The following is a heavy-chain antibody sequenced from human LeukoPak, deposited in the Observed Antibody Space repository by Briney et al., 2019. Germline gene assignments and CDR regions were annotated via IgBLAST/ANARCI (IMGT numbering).Heavy chain of an antibody. D-gene: IGHD1-1*01. V-gene: IGHV4-59*12. CDR2: IYHSGST. J-gene: IGHJ3*02. CDR1: VGSLSGYY. CDR3: ARGPVGLEVDAFDI. Sequence: PPETPSLTRTVSVGSLSGYYWSWIRQPPGKGREWIGSIYHSGSTNYNPSLKSRVTTSLDTSKNQFSLKPRSVTAADTAVYYCARGPVGLEVDAFDIWGQGAMVTVSS.